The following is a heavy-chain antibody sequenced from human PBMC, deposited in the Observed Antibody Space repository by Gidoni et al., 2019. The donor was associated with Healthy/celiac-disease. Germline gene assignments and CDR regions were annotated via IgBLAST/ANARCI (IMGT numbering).Heavy chain of an antibody. D-gene: IGHD2-21*02. CDR2: IYYSGST. CDR3: ARHIVVVTAILGAKIPDWFDP. V-gene: IGHV4-39*01. J-gene: IGHJ5*02. CDR1: GGSISSSSYY. Sequence: QLQLQESGPGLVKPSETLSLTCTVSGGSISSSSYYWGWIRQPPGKGLEWIGSIYYSGSTYYNPSLKSRVTISVDTSKNQFSLKLSSVTAADTAVYYCARHIVVVTAILGAKIPDWFDPWGQGTLVTVSS.